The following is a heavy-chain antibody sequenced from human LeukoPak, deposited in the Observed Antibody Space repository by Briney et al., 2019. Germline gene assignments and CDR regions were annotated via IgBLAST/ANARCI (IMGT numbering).Heavy chain of an antibody. CDR1: GGSFSGYY. CDR2: INHSGST. Sequence: PSETLSLTCAVYGGSFSGYYWSWIRQPPGKGLEWIGEINHSGSTNYNPSLKCRVTISVDTSKNRFSLKLSSVTAADTAVYYCARERRGSWPPLYYFDYWGQGTLVTVSS. CDR3: ARERRGSWPPLYYFDY. J-gene: IGHJ4*02. V-gene: IGHV4-34*01. D-gene: IGHD6-13*01.